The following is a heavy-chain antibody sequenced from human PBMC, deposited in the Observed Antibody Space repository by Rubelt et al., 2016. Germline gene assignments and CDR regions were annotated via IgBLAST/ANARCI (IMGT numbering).Heavy chain of an antibody. V-gene: IGHV1-46*01. J-gene: IGHJ4*02. CDR3: AREQETTVTIEGVLGY. CDR1: GNTFTSYY. D-gene: IGHD4-17*01. Sequence: QVQLVQSGAEVKKPGASVKVSCKASGNTFTSYYMHWVRQAPGQGLEWMGIINTSGGSKSYAQKFQGRVTMTRDTSTSTVYMELSSLRSEDTAVYYCAREQETTVTIEGVLGYWGQGTLVTVSS. CDR2: INTSGGSK.